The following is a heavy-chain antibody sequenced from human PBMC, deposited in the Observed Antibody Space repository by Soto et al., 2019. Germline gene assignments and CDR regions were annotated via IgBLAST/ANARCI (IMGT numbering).Heavy chain of an antibody. CDR3: ARGHVVVVAATYFAY. Sequence: ASVKVSCKASGYTFTSYGISWVRQAPGQGLEWMGWISAYNGNTNYAQKLQGRVTMTTDTSTSTAYMELRSLRSDDTAVYYCARGHVVVVAATYFAYWGQGTLVTVSS. CDR2: ISAYNGNT. J-gene: IGHJ4*02. V-gene: IGHV1-18*04. CDR1: GYTFTSYG. D-gene: IGHD2-15*01.